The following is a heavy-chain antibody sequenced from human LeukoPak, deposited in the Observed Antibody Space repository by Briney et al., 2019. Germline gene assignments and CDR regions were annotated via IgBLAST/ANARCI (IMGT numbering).Heavy chain of an antibody. J-gene: IGHJ4*02. CDR1: TFTLSNSL. V-gene: IGHV3-30*03. Sequence: GGSLRLSCAASTFTLSNSLIHWVRQAPGKGLKWVAAISSDGNRKYKSDSLKGRFTISRDSSENTVHLQMNSLGVEDTAVYYCATESTGSEFDYWGQGTLVAVSS. CDR2: ISSDGNRK. CDR3: ATESTGSEFDY. D-gene: IGHD6-25*01.